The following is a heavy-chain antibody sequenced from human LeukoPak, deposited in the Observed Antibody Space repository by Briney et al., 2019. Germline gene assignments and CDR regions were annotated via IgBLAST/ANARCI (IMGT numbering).Heavy chain of an antibody. Sequence: GGSLRLSCAGSGFIFSSYWMSWVRQAPGKGLEWVANIKQDGSEKYYVDSVKGRFTISRDNAKNSLYLQMNSLRAEDTAVYYCARAYYGSGSSFDYWGQGTLVTVSS. CDR1: GFIFSSYW. J-gene: IGHJ4*02. CDR3: ARAYYGSGSSFDY. D-gene: IGHD3-10*01. V-gene: IGHV3-7*04. CDR2: IKQDGSEK.